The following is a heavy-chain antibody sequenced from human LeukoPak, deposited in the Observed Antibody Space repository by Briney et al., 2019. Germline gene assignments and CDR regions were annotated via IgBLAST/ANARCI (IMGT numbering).Heavy chain of an antibody. CDR1: GGTFSSYA. Sequence: SVKVFCKASGGTFSSYAISWVRQAPGQGLEWMGGIIPIFGTANYAQKFQGRVTITADESTSTAYMELSSLRSEDTAVYYCARLPEPGARYYYGMDVWGQGTTVTVSS. V-gene: IGHV1-69*13. CDR2: IIPIFGTA. J-gene: IGHJ6*02. CDR3: ARLPEPGARYYYGMDV. D-gene: IGHD1-14*01.